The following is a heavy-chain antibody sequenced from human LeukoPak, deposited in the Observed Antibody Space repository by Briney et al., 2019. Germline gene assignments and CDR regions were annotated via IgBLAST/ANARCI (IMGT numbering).Heavy chain of an antibody. Sequence: PGGSLRLSCAASGFTFSSYAMHWVRQAPGKGLEWVAVISYDGSNKYYADSVKGRFTISRDNSKNTLYLQMNSLRAEDTAVYYCAREVPLYSSSWYEVRNAFDIWGQGTMVTVSS. CDR1: GFTFSSYA. D-gene: IGHD6-13*01. CDR3: AREVPLYSSSWYEVRNAFDI. CDR2: ISYDGSNK. V-gene: IGHV3-30-3*01. J-gene: IGHJ3*02.